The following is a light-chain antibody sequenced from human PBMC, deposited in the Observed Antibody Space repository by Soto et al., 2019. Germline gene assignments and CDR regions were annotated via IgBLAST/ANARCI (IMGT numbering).Light chain of an antibody. CDR3: QHFGSSLWT. CDR2: GAS. CDR1: QSVASRN. Sequence: EIVLTQSPGTLSLSPGERATLSCRASQSVASRNLAWYQQKSGQAPRLLIYGASSRAIHTPDRFSGSGSGTDFTLTISGLEPEDFAVYYCQHFGSSLWTFGQGTKVDMK. J-gene: IGKJ1*01. V-gene: IGKV3-20*01.